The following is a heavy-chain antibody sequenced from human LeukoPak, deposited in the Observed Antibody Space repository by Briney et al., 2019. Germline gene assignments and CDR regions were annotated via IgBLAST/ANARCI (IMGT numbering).Heavy chain of an antibody. CDR1: GFTFSSYA. D-gene: IGHD1-26*01. V-gene: IGHV3-23*01. CDR2: IRGSGGST. J-gene: IGHJ4*02. CDR3: AKGIVGATRKINFFDY. Sequence: GGSLRLSCAASGFTFSSYAMSWVRQAPGKGLEWVSAIRGSGGSTYYADSVKGRFTISRDNSKNTLYLQMNSLRAEDTAVYYCAKGIVGATRKINFFDYWGQGTLVTVSS.